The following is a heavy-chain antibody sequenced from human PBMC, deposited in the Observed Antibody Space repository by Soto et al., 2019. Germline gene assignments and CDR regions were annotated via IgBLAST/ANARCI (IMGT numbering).Heavy chain of an antibody. CDR2: ISASGGST. D-gene: IGHD3-3*01. V-gene: IGHV3-23*01. CDR1: GFTFSSYA. CDR3: AEGGEWSFNFEY. Sequence: EVQLLESGGGLVQPGGSLRLSCAASGFTFSSYAMSWVRQAPGKGLEWVSAISASGGSTYYADSVKGRFTISRDNSKNTLYWQMNNLRVEDKAVYYCAEGGEWSFNFEYWGQGTLVTVSS. J-gene: IGHJ4*02.